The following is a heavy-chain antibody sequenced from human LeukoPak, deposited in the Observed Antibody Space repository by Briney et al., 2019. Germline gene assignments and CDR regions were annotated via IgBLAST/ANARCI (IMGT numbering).Heavy chain of an antibody. J-gene: IGHJ4*02. CDR3: ARRQQVFDY. CDR2: ISSSSSTI. Sequence: PGGSLRLSCAASGLTFSSYSMNWVRQAPGKGLEWVSYISSSSSTIYYADSVKGRFTISRDNAKNSLYLQMNSLRAEDTAVYYCARRQQVFDYWGQGTLVTVSS. CDR1: GLTFSSYS. D-gene: IGHD6-13*01. V-gene: IGHV3-48*01.